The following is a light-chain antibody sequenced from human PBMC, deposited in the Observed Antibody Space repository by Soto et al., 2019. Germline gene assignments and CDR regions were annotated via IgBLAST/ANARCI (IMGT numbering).Light chain of an antibody. CDR2: GAS. V-gene: IGKV3-20*01. J-gene: IGKJ3*01. CDR3: QQYGSSLLFT. Sequence: EIVLTQSPGTLSLSPGERDTLSCRASQSVSSSYLAWYQQKPGQDPRLLIYGASSRSTGIPERYSGSGSGTDFTLTISRLEPEDFALYYCQQYGSSLLFTFGPGTKVDI. CDR1: QSVSSSY.